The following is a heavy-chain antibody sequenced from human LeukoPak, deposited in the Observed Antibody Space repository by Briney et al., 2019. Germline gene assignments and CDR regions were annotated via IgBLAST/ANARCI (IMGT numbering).Heavy chain of an antibody. V-gene: IGHV3-30-3*01. CDR1: GFTFSSYA. Sequence: GGSLRLSCAASGFTFSSYAMHWVRQAPGKGLEWVAVISYDGSNKYYADSVKGRFTISRDNAKNSLYLQMNSLRAEDTAVYYCAREEMGGTTRSGALTWGQGTLVTVSS. D-gene: IGHD1-14*01. J-gene: IGHJ5*02. CDR3: AREEMGGTTRSGALT. CDR2: ISYDGSNK.